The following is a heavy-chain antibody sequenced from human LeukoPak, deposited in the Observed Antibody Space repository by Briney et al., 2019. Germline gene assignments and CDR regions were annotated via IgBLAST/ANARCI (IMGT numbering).Heavy chain of an antibody. CDR1: GFTFRSYA. Sequence: GGSLRLSCAASGFTFRSYAMHWVRQAPGKGLEYVSAISSNGGNTYYANSVKGRFTISRDNSKNTLYLQMGSLRAEDMAVYYCARVEGAGYFDYWGQGTLVTVSS. V-gene: IGHV3-64*01. CDR2: ISSNGGNT. D-gene: IGHD1-26*01. J-gene: IGHJ4*02. CDR3: ARVEGAGYFDY.